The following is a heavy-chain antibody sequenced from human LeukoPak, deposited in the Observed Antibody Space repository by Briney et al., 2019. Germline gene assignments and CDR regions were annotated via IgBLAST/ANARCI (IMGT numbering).Heavy chain of an antibody. D-gene: IGHD3-22*01. J-gene: IGHJ6*03. CDR1: GFTFSSYE. Sequence: PGGSLRLSCAASGFTFSSYEMNWVRQAPGKGLEWVSYISSSGSTIYYADSVRGRFTISRDNAKNSLYLQMNSLRSDDTAVYYCARGIPTYYYDSSGYKDYYYYMDVWGKGTTVTISS. CDR2: ISSSGSTI. V-gene: IGHV3-48*03. CDR3: ARGIPTYYYDSSGYKDYYYYMDV.